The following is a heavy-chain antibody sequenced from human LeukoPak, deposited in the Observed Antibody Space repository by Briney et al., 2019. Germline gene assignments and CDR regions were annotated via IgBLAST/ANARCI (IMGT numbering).Heavy chain of an antibody. CDR3: ARDPYSTTWSAFDP. Sequence: PGGSLRLSCAASGFTFSSYAMSWVRQAPGKGLEWVSAISGSGGSTYYADSVKGRFTISRDNSKNTLYLQMNSLRAEGTAVYYCARDPYSTTWSAFDPWGQGTLVTVSS. CDR2: ISGSGGST. V-gene: IGHV3-23*01. J-gene: IGHJ5*02. CDR1: GFTFSSYA. D-gene: IGHD6-13*01.